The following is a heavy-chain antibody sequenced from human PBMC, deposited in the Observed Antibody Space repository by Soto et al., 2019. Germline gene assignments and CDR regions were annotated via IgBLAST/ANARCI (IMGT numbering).Heavy chain of an antibody. CDR3: ASLKLLKNDAFDI. CDR2: IIPILGIA. V-gene: IGHV1-69*02. J-gene: IGHJ3*02. D-gene: IGHD2-15*01. CDR1: GGTFSSYT. Sequence: SVKVSCKASGGTFSSYTISWLRQAPGQGLEWMGRIIPILGIANYAQKFQGRVTITADKSTSTAYMELSSLRSEDTAVYYCASLKLLKNDAFDIWGQGTMVTVSS.